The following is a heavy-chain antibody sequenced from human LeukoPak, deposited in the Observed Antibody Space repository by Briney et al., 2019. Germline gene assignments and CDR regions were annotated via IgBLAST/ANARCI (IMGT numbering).Heavy chain of an antibody. V-gene: IGHV3-7*01. Sequence: PGGSLRLSCAASGFTISTYWMSWVRQAPGKGLEWVANTNQEGSEKYYVDSVKGRFTISKDNAKNSLYLQMNNLRAEDTAVYYCARATDILTGYLDYWGQGTLVTVSS. CDR1: GFTISTYW. J-gene: IGHJ4*02. D-gene: IGHD3-9*01. CDR3: ARATDILTGYLDY. CDR2: TNQEGSEK.